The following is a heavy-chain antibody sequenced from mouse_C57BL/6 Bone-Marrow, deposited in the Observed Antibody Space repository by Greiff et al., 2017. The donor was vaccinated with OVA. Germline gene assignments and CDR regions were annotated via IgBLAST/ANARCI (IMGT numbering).Heavy chain of an antibody. V-gene: IGHV1-63*01. Sequence: VKLVESGAELVRPGTSVKMSCKASGYTFTNYWIGWAKQRPGHGLEWIGDIYPGGGYTNYNEKFKGKATLTADKSSSTAYMQFSSLTSEDSAIYYCARITTVVATWYFDVWGTGTTVTVSS. CDR2: IYPGGGYT. CDR3: ARITTVVATWYFDV. CDR1: GYTFTNYW. J-gene: IGHJ1*03. D-gene: IGHD1-1*01.